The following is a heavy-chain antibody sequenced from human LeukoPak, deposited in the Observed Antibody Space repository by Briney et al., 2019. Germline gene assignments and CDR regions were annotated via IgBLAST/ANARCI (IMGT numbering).Heavy chain of an antibody. Sequence: GGYLRLFCAASGFTVSSNYMSWVRQAPGKGLEWVSVIYSGGSTYYADSVKGRFTIFRDNSKNTLYLQMNSLRAEDTAVYYCARSFGELQNYWGQGTLVTVSS. CDR1: GFTVSSNY. J-gene: IGHJ4*02. D-gene: IGHD3-10*01. CDR3: ARSFGELQNY. V-gene: IGHV3-53*01. CDR2: IYSGGST.